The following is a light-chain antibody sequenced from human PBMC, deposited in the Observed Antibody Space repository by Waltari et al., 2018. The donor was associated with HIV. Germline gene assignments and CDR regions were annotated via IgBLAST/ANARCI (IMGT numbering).Light chain of an antibody. V-gene: IGKV1-39*01. Sequence: DIQMTQSPSSLSASVGDRVTITCRASQSISSYLNWYQQKPGKAPKVLIYAASSLQSGVPSRFSGSGSGTDFTLTISSLLPEDFATYYCQQSYSSLLTFGGGTNVEIK. CDR1: QSISSY. CDR3: QQSYSSLLT. J-gene: IGKJ4*01. CDR2: AAS.